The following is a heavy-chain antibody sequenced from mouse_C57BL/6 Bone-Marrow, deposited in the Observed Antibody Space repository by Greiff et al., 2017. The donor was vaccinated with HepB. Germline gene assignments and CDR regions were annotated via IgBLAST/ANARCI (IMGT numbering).Heavy chain of an antibody. D-gene: IGHD1-1*01. CDR3: ARHEVYYGSSYLLYAMDY. CDR1: GFTFSSYT. J-gene: IGHJ4*01. V-gene: IGHV5-9*01. CDR2: ISGGGGNT. Sequence: EVKLVESGGGLVKPGGSLKLSCAASGFTFSSYTMSWVRQTPEKRLEWVATISGGGGNTYYPDSVKGRFTISRDNAKNTLYLQMSSLRSEDTALYYCARHEVYYGSSYLLYAMDYWGQGTSVTVSS.